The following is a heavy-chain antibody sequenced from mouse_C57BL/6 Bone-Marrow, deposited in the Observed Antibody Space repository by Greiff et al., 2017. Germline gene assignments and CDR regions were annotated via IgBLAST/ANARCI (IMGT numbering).Heavy chain of an antibody. J-gene: IGHJ2*01. CDR1: GFTFSDYY. V-gene: IGHV5-16*01. D-gene: IGHD1-1*02. Sequence: EVQLVESEGGLVQPGSSMKLSCTASGFTFSDYYMAWVRQVPEKGLEWVANINYDGSSTYYLDSLKSRFIISRDNAKNILYLQMSSLKSEDTATYYCARVDYAGLVDWGQGTTLTVSS. CDR2: INYDGSST. CDR3: ARVDYAGLVD.